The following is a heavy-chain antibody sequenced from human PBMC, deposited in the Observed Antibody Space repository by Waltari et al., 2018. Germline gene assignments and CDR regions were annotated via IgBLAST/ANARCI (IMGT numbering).Heavy chain of an antibody. D-gene: IGHD5-18*01. CDR1: GFTFSSYS. V-gene: IGHV3-21*01. Sequence: EVQLVESGGGLVKPGGSLRLSCAASGFTFSSYSMNWVRQAPGKGLEWVSSISSSSSYIYYADSVKGRFTISRDNAKNSLYLQMNSLRAEDTAVYYCARDPEGYSFAAFDIWGQGTMVTVSS. CDR3: ARDPEGYSFAAFDI. J-gene: IGHJ3*02. CDR2: ISSSSSYI.